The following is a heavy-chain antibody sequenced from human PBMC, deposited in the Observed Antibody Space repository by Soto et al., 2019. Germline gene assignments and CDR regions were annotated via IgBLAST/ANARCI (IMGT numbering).Heavy chain of an antibody. CDR3: VKEGYMRSDWYGQFDY. CDR1: GFTFNSYA. Sequence: EVQLVESGGTLVQPGGSLRLSCSASGFTFNSYAMHWVRQAPGKGLEFVSAISSYGADTYYADSVKGRFAISRDNSKNTLYLQMSSLRAEDTALYYCVKEGYMRSDWYGQFDYLGQGALVTVSS. CDR2: ISSYGADT. D-gene: IGHD6-19*01. J-gene: IGHJ4*02. V-gene: IGHV3-64D*06.